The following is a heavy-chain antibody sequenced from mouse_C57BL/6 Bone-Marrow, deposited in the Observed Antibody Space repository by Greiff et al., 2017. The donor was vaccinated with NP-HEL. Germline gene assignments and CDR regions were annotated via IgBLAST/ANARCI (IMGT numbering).Heavy chain of an antibody. J-gene: IGHJ2*01. CDR1: EYEFPSHD. CDR2: INSEGGST. CDR3: ASYHTIRGY. V-gene: IGHV5-2*01. D-gene: IGHD2-12*01. Sequence: EVHLVESGGGLVQPGESLKLSCESNEYEFPSHDMSWVRKTPEKRLELVAAINSEGGSTYYPDTLERRFIISREDTKKPLYLQMSSLRSEDTALYYCASYHTIRGYWGQGTTLTVSS.